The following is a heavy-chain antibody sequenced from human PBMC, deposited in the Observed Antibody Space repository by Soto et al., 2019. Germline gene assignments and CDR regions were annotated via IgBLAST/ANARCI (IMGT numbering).Heavy chain of an antibody. V-gene: IGHV1-3*01. CDR3: ARFIGGAYGMDV. Sequence: ASVKVSCKASGYTFTSYALHWVCQAPGQRLEWMGWINAANGNTKYSQKFQGRVTITRDTSASTAYMELSSLRSEDTAVYYCARFIGGAYGMDVWGQGTTVTVSS. CDR1: GYTFTSYA. CDR2: INAANGNT. D-gene: IGHD2-15*01. J-gene: IGHJ6*02.